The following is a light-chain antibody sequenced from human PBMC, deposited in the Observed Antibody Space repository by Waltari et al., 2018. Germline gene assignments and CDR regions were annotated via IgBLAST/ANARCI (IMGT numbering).Light chain of an antibody. V-gene: IGKV1-5*03. Sequence: DIQMTQSPSTLSASVGDRVTLTCRASQTITNWLAWYQQKPGEAPKLLIYKASTLDMGVPSRFSGSGSGTEFTLTISSLQPDDFATYYCQQYDNYPYTFGQGTKLEIK. CDR2: KAS. CDR1: QTITNW. CDR3: QQYDNYPYT. J-gene: IGKJ2*01.